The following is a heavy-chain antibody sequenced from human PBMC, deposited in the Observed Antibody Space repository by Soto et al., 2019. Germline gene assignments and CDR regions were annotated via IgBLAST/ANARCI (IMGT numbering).Heavy chain of an antibody. D-gene: IGHD3-22*01. J-gene: IGHJ4*01. Sequence: NPVGSLRLSCEASRFTFSDYSMNWVRQAPGKGLEWVSSISPRSSYIHYADSVKGRFIISRDDAKSALFLQMNSLRAEDTAVYYCATLIKTYYDDSSGYSQDHWGQGTLVTVSS. CDR3: ATLIKTYYDDSSGYSQDH. CDR2: ISPRSSYI. CDR1: RFTFSDYS. V-gene: IGHV3-21*01.